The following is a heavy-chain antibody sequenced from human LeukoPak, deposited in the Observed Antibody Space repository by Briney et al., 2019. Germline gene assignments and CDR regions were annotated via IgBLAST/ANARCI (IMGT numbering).Heavy chain of an antibody. V-gene: IGHV4-4*07. CDR3: ARDRRYCSSTSCAPDDAFDI. D-gene: IGHD2-2*01. CDR1: GSSISNYY. CDR2: IYTSGST. J-gene: IGHJ3*02. Sequence: PSETLSLTCTVSGSSISNYYWSWIRQPAGKGLEWIGRIYTSGSTNYNPSLKSRVTMSVDTSKNQFSLKLSSVTAADTAVYYCARDRRYCSSTSCAPDDAFDIWGQGTMVTVSS.